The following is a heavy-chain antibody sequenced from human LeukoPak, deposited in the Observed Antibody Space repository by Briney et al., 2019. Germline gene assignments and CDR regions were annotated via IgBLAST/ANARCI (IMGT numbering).Heavy chain of an antibody. D-gene: IGHD2-15*01. V-gene: IGHV4-39*01. CDR1: GGSISSSSYY. CDR2: MYYGGNT. Sequence: SETLSLTCTVSGGSISSSSYYWGWIRQPPGKGLEWIGSMYYGGNTYYNPSLKSRVTISVDTSKNQFTLKLSSVTAADTAVYYCARHRGWSKGYFDYWGQGTLVTVSS. CDR3: ARHRGWSKGYFDY. J-gene: IGHJ4*02.